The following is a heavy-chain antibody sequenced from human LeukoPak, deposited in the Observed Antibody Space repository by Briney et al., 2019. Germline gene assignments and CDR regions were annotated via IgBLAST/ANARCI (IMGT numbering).Heavy chain of an antibody. J-gene: IGHJ3*02. CDR1: GFTFSDYY. Sequence: PGGSLRLSCEASGFTFSDYYMSWIRQAPGKGLEWVSYISSTGSTKFYADSVKGRFTISRDNAKHSLYLQVNSPRAEDTAVYYCARVVYCSGGSCHIFAFDIWGQGTMVTVSS. CDR2: ISSTGSTK. D-gene: IGHD2-15*01. V-gene: IGHV3-11*01. CDR3: ARVVYCSGGSCHIFAFDI.